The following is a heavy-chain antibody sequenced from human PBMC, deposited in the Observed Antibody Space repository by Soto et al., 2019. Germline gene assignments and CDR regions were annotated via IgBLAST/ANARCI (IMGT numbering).Heavy chain of an antibody. CDR1: GYPFTDYH. CDR3: AREVGSDSLQHSYNWFGA. Sequence: GSVKVYFKASGYPFTDYHIHWGRQAPGQGLEFMGWINTNNGGAGSAQQFQGRVTVTRDTSITTVYMELSKLRSDDTAVYYCAREVGSDSLQHSYNWFGAWGQGTMVTVSS. V-gene: IGHV1-2*02. CDR2: INTNNGGA. J-gene: IGHJ5*01. D-gene: IGHD6-25*01.